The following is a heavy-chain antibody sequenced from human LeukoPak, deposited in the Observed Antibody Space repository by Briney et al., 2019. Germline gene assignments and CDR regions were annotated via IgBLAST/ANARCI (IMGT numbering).Heavy chain of an antibody. CDR1: GFTFSDYY. J-gene: IGHJ4*02. CDR3: ARKTVVGSYFDY. Sequence: GGSLRLSCAASGFTFSDYYMSWIRQAPGKGLEWVSYISSSGTTIYYADSVKGRFTISRDNAENSRYLQMNSLRAEDTAVYYCARKTVVGSYFDYWGQGTPVTVSS. CDR2: ISSSGTTI. D-gene: IGHD4-23*01. V-gene: IGHV3-11*01.